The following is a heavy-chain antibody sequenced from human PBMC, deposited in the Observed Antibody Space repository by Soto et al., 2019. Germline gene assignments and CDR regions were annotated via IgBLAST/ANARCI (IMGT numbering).Heavy chain of an antibody. D-gene: IGHD3-16*01. Sequence: ASVKVSCKVSGCTLSELSMHWVRQAPGKGLEWMGGFDPEDGEIIYAQKFQGRVTMTEDTSTDTAYVELSGLRSEDTAMYYCAAARKQLYLPVDYWGQGTLVTVS. V-gene: IGHV1-24*01. CDR3: AAARKQLYLPVDY. CDR1: GCTLSELS. J-gene: IGHJ4*02. CDR2: FDPEDGEI.